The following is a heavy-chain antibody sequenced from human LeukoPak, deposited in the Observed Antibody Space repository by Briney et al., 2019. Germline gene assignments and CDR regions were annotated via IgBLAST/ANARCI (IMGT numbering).Heavy chain of an antibody. CDR2: ISGSGDNT. CDR1: GFTFKSYG. V-gene: IGHV3-23*01. CDR3: ARDSGYSIDY. D-gene: IGHD2-15*01. J-gene: IGHJ4*02. Sequence: GGSLRLSCAASGFTFKSYGMSWVRQAPGKGLEWVSVISGSGDNTNYADSVKGRFTIPRDNSKNTLYLQMNSLRAEDTAVYYCARDSGYSIDYWGLGTLVTVSS.